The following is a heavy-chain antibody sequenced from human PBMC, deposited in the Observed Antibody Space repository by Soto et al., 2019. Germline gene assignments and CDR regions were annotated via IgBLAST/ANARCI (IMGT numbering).Heavy chain of an antibody. D-gene: IGHD2-8*01. CDR3: ARGDSTDCSNGVCSFFYNHDMDV. J-gene: IGHJ6*02. Sequence: ASVKVSCKASGYSFPDYHIHWVRQAPGQRLEWLGRINPKSGGTSTAQKFQGWVTMTTDTSISTASMELTRLTSDDTAIYYCARGDSTDCSNGVCSFFYNHDMDVWGQGTTVTVSS. CDR2: INPKSGGT. CDR1: GYSFPDYH. V-gene: IGHV1-2*04.